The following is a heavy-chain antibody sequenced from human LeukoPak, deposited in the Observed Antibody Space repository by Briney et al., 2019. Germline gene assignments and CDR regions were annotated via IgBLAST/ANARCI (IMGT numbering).Heavy chain of an antibody. CDR3: ARDQYYYDSSGYYRIDY. CDR1: GYTFTGYY. J-gene: IGHJ4*02. Sequence: ASVKVSCKASGYTFTGYYMHWVRQAPGQGLEWMGWINPNSGGTNHAQKFQGRVTMTRDTSKNQFSLKLSSVTAADTAVYYCARDQYYYDSSGYYRIDYWGQGTLVTVSS. D-gene: IGHD3-22*01. CDR2: INPNSGGT. V-gene: IGHV1-2*02.